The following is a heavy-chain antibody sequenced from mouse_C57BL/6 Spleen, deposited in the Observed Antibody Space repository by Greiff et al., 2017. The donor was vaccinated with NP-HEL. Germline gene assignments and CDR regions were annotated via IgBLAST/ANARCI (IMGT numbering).Heavy chain of an antibody. CDR3: ARDTTAYFDY. D-gene: IGHD1-2*01. Sequence: QVQLQQSGPELVKPGASVKISCKASGYAFSSSWMNWVKQRPGKGLEWIGRIYPGDGDTTYNGKFKGKATLTADKSSSTAYRQLSSLTSEDSAVYFCARDTTAYFDYWGQGTTLTVSS. V-gene: IGHV1-82*01. CDR1: GYAFSSSW. J-gene: IGHJ2*01. CDR2: IYPGDGDT.